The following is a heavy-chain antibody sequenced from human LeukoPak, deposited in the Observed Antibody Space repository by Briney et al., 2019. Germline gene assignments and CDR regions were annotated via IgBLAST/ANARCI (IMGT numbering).Heavy chain of an antibody. Sequence: PSESLSLTCAVSVGSISSDYWCSWVRQPSGKVLEYIGEIHYSGTTNYNPSLKGRVTISVDTSKNQFSLKLSSVTAADTAVYYCARARLGGHRNWFDPWGQGTLVTVSS. J-gene: IGHJ5*02. CDR3: ARARLGGHRNWFDP. CDR2: IHYSGTT. V-gene: IGHV4-4*02. D-gene: IGHD1-26*01. CDR1: VGSISSDYW.